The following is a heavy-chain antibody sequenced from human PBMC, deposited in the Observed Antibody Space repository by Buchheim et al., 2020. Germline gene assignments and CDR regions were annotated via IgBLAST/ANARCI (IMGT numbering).Heavy chain of an antibody. CDR1: GFTFSCYC. D-gene: IGHD4-11*01. J-gene: IGHJ4*02. CDR2: INSDGSST. V-gene: IGHV3-74*01. CDR3: VRATSGSNSASDY. Sequence: EVQLVESGGGLVQPGGSLRLSCAASGFTFSCYCMHWVRQAPGKGLVWVSRINSDGSSTTYADSVKGRLTISRGNAKNTLYLQMNSLRAEDTAMYYCVRATSGSNSASDYWGQGTL.